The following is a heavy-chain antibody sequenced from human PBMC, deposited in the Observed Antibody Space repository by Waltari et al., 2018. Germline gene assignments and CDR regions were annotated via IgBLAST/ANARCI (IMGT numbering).Heavy chain of an antibody. J-gene: IGHJ4*02. Sequence: QITLTESGPRQVRPTQTLTLTCTLSGFSLRTDGVGVGWVRQLPTKVLEWLAIVYWDGDKRYSPSLKSRLTSTGDTSKNQVVLTMINMDPVDTAAYLCVYSRRGAGSGSRWYYFNYWGQGTLVTVSS. D-gene: IGHD6-19*01. V-gene: IGHV2-5*02. CDR3: VYSRRGAGSGSRWYYFNY. CDR1: GFSLRTDGVG. CDR2: VYWDGDK.